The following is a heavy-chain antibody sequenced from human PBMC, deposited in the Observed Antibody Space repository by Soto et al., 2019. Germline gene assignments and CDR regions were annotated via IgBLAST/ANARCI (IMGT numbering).Heavy chain of an antibody. J-gene: IGHJ2*01. D-gene: IGHD3-9*01. CDR1: GGSFSGYY. CDR2: INDRGSI. V-gene: IGHV4-34*01. CDR3: AREGHDILTGPPWVWDLDL. Sequence: QVQLQQWGAGPLRPLETLSLTCGVSGGSFSGYYWAWIRQSPGKGLEWIGEINDRGSINYNPSLKSRVSIPVGTSKNHYPLDLRSVTAADTAVYYCAREGHDILTGPPWVWDLDLWGRGTLVTVSS.